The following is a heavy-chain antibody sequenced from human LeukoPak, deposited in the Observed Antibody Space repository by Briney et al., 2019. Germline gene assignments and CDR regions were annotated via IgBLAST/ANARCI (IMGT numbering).Heavy chain of an antibody. CDR2: INPNSGGT. CDR1: GYTFTGYY. Sequence: ASVKVSCKASGYTFTGYYTHWVRQAPGQGLEWMGWINPNSGGTNFAQKFQGRVTMTRDTSISTAYMELSRLRSDDTAVYYCARKDYYDSSGYDYWGQGTLVTVSS. V-gene: IGHV1-2*02. CDR3: ARKDYYDSSGYDY. D-gene: IGHD3-22*01. J-gene: IGHJ4*02.